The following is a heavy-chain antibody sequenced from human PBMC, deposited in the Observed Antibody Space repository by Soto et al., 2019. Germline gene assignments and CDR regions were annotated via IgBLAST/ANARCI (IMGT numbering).Heavy chain of an antibody. Sequence: EVQLLESGGGLVQPGGSLRLSCAASGFTFSSYAMSWVRQAPGKGLEWVSAISGSGGSTYYADSVKGRFTISRDNSKNTLYLQMKSLRAEDTAVYYCAKVDSSWYYYGMDVWGQGTTVTVSS. D-gene: IGHD6-13*01. V-gene: IGHV3-23*01. CDR1: GFTFSSYA. J-gene: IGHJ6*02. CDR3: AKVDSSWYYYGMDV. CDR2: ISGSGGST.